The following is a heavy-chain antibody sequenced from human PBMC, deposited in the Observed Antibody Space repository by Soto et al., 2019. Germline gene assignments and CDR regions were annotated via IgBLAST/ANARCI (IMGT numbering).Heavy chain of an antibody. CDR1: GGSVSSGSYY. CDR2: IYYSGST. V-gene: IGHV4-61*01. J-gene: IGHJ6*02. Sequence: QVQLQESGPGLVKPSETLSLTCTVSGGSVSSGSYYWSWIRQPPGKGLEWIGYIYYSGSTNYNPSLTGRVTISVATSKNQFSLKLSSVTAADTAVYYCARGIEGWYQGRYYYGMDVWGQGTTVTVSS. D-gene: IGHD6-19*01. CDR3: ARGIEGWYQGRYYYGMDV.